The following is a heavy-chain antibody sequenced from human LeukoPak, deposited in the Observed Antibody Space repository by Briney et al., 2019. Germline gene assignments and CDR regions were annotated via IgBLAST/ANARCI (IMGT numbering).Heavy chain of an antibody. Sequence: HPGGSLRLPCAASGFTFSSYAMSWVRQAPGKGLEWVSAISGSGGSTYYADSVKGRFTISRDNSKNTLYLQMNSLRAEDTAVYYCAGPMGPAAIFGFDYWGQGTLVTVSS. D-gene: IGHD2-2*01. CDR2: ISGSGGST. V-gene: IGHV3-23*01. CDR1: GFTFSSYA. CDR3: AGPMGPAAIFGFDY. J-gene: IGHJ4*02.